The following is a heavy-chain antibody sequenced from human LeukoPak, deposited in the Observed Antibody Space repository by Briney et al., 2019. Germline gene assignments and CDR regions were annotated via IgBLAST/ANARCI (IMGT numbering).Heavy chain of an antibody. J-gene: IGHJ4*02. CDR2: IYYSGST. CDR3: ARFRKSSGTFDY. Sequence: PSETLSLTCTVSGGSISSYYWSWIRQPPGKGLEWIGYIYYSGSTNYNPSPKSRVTISVDTSKNQFSLKLSSVTAADTAVYYCARFRKSSGTFDYWGQGTLVTVSP. V-gene: IGHV4-59*01. CDR1: GGSISSYY. D-gene: IGHD3-22*01.